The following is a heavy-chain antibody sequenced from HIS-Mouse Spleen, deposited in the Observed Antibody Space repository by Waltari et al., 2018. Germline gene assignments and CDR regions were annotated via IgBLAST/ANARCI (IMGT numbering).Heavy chain of an antibody. Sequence: QVQLVESGGGVVQPGRSLRLSCAASGFTFSSYGMHWVRQAPGKGVGWVAVISYDGSNKYYADSGKGRLTISRDNSKNTLYLQMNSLRAEDTAVYYCAKVNSGSYYFDYWGQGTLVTVSS. V-gene: IGHV3-30*18. D-gene: IGHD1-26*01. CDR3: AKVNSGSYYFDY. CDR1: GFTFSSYG. J-gene: IGHJ4*02. CDR2: ISYDGSNK.